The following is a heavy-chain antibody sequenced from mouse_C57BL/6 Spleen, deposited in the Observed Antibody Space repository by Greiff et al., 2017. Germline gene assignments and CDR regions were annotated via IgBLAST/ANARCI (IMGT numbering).Heavy chain of an antibody. D-gene: IGHD2-3*01. V-gene: IGHV5-6*01. CDR1: GFTFSSYG. J-gene: IGHJ2*01. CDR2: ISSGGSYT. CDR3: ARGGIYDGYNYFDY. Sequence: EVKLVESGGDLVKPGGSLKLSCAASGFTFSSYGMSWVRQTPDKRLEWVATISSGGSYTYYPDSVKGRVTISRDNAKNTLYLQMSSLKSEDTAMYYCARGGIYDGYNYFDYWGQGTTLTVSS.